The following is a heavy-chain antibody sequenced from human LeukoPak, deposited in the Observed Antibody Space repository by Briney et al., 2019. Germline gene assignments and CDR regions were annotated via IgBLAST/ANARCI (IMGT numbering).Heavy chain of an antibody. V-gene: IGHV7-4-1*02. CDR1: GYPFSAHF. D-gene: IGHD3-22*01. CDR3: VRGIDTTGYFNY. J-gene: IGHJ4*02. CDR2: IDTNTGSP. Sequence: ASVKVSCKASGYPFSAHFLNWVRQAPGQGLEWMGWIDTNTGSPTYAQGLTGRFAFSLDTSVSTAFLQINSLKAEDTALYYCVRGIDTTGYFNYWGQGTLVTVSS.